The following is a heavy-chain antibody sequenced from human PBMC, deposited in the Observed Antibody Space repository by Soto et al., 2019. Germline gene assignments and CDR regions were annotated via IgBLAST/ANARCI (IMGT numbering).Heavy chain of an antibody. CDR3: ARAWGYYDSSGYPAWYFDL. CDR1: GGSISSYY. CDR2: IYYSGST. D-gene: IGHD3-22*01. Sequence: SETLSLSCTVSGGSISSYYWSWIRQPPRKGLEWIGYIYYSGSTNYNPSLKSRVTISVDTSKNQFSLKLSSVTAADTAVYYCARAWGYYDSSGYPAWYFDLWGRGTLVTVSS. J-gene: IGHJ2*01. V-gene: IGHV4-59*01.